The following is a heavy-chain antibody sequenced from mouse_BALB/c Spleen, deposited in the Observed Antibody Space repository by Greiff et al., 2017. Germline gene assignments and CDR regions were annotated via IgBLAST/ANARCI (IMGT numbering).Heavy chain of an antibody. CDR2: ISSGGST. V-gene: IGHV5-6-5*01. CDR1: GFTFSSYA. Sequence: EVHLVESGGGLVKPGGSLKLSCAASGFTFSSYAMSWVRQTPEKRLEWVASISSGGSTYYPDSVKGRFTISRDNARNILYLQMSSLRSEDTAMYYCAREAGTASFYAMDYWGQGTSVTVSS. D-gene: IGHD2-14*01. J-gene: IGHJ4*01. CDR3: AREAGTASFYAMDY.